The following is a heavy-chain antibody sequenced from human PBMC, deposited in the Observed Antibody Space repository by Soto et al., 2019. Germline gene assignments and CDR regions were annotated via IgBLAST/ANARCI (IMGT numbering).Heavy chain of an antibody. Sequence: QVQLVQSGAEEKKPGGSVKVSCKASGYTFTSYAMHWVRQAPGQRLEWMGWINAGNGNTKYSQKFQGRVTITRDTSASTAYMELGSLRSEDTAVYYCARSIVVVTALDYWGQGTLVTVSS. CDR3: ARSIVVVTALDY. J-gene: IGHJ4*02. V-gene: IGHV1-3*05. CDR1: GYTFTSYA. D-gene: IGHD2-21*02. CDR2: INAGNGNT.